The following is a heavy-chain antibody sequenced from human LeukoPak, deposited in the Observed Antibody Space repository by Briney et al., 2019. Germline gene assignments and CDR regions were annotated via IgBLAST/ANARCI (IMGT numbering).Heavy chain of an antibody. CDR3: ARRPLGGGYSYGWHYVDY. J-gene: IGHJ4*02. V-gene: IGHV5-51*01. CDR2: IYPGDSDT. D-gene: IGHD5-18*01. CDR1: GYRFTNYW. Sequence: GESLKISCKGSGYRFTNYWIGWVRQMPGKGLEWMGIIYPGDSDTRYSPSFQGQVTISADKSITTAYLQWSSLKASDSAMYYCARRPLGGGYSYGWHYVDYWGQGTLVTVSS.